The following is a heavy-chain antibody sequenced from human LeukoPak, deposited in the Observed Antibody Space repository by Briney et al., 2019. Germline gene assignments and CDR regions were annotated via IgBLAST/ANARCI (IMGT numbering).Heavy chain of an antibody. V-gene: IGHV3-23*01. Sequence: GGSLILSCAASGFTFSSYAMSWVRQAPGKGLEWVSAISGSGDSTYYADSVKGRFTISRDNSKNTLYLQMNSLRAEDTAVYYCGVDIVVVPGAPNWFDPWGQGTLVTVSS. CDR2: ISGSGDST. CDR1: GFTFSSYA. J-gene: IGHJ5*02. CDR3: GVDIVVVPGAPNWFDP. D-gene: IGHD2-2*01.